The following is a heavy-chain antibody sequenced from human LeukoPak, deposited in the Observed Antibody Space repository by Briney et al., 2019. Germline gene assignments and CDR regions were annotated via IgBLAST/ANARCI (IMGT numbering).Heavy chain of an antibody. CDR3: ARVLKGHYDY. J-gene: IGHJ4*02. D-gene: IGHD4-17*01. Sequence: VASVKVSCKASGYTFTSYGISWVRQAPGQGLEWMGWISAYNGNTNYAQKLQGRVTMTTDTSTSAVYMELSSLRSEDTAVYYCARVLKGHYDYWGQGTLVTVSS. V-gene: IGHV1-18*01. CDR2: ISAYNGNT. CDR1: GYTFTSYG.